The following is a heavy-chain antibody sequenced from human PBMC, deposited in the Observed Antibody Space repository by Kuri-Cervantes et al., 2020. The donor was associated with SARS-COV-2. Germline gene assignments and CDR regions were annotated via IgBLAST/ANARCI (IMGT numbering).Heavy chain of an antibody. J-gene: IGHJ4*02. Sequence: GGSLRLSCAASGFTFSSYAMHWVRQAPGKGLEWVAVISYDGSNKYYADSVKGRFTISRDNSKNTLYLQMNSLRAEDTAVYYCAREEAYGDYGWLDYWGQGTLVTVSS. CDR2: ISYDGSNK. V-gene: IGHV3-30*04. CDR1: GFTFSSYA. CDR3: AREEAYGDYGWLDY. D-gene: IGHD4-17*01.